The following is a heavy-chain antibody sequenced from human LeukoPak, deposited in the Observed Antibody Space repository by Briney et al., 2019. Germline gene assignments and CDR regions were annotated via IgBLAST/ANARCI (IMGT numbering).Heavy chain of an antibody. CDR3: ASRYCSSTSCSDY. CDR1: GGSISSYY. CDR2: IYYSGST. Sequence: SETLSLTCTVSGGSISSYYWSWIRQPPGKGLEWIGYIYYSGSTNYNPSLKSRVTMSVDTSKNQFSLKLSSVTAADTAVYYCASRYCSSTSCSDYWGQGTLVTVSS. D-gene: IGHD2-2*01. V-gene: IGHV4-59*12. J-gene: IGHJ4*02.